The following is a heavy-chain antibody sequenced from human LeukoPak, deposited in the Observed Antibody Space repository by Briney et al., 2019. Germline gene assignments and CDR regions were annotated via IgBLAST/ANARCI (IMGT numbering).Heavy chain of an antibody. D-gene: IGHD3-9*01. CDR3: ARSLRYFDWSIGGFVDY. CDR1: GFTFSSYA. J-gene: IGHJ4*02. Sequence: GGSLRLSCAASGFTFSSYAMHWVRQAPGKGLEWVAVISYDGSNKYYADSVKGRFTISRDNSKNTLYLQMNSLRAEDTAVCYCARSLRYFDWSIGGFVDYWGQGTLVTVSS. V-gene: IGHV3-30-3*01. CDR2: ISYDGSNK.